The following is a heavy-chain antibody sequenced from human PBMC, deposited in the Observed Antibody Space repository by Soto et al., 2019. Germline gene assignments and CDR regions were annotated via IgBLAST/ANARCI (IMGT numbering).Heavy chain of an antibody. J-gene: IGHJ6*02. V-gene: IGHV2-26*01. CDR3: ARALRDTTSYYGMDV. D-gene: IGHD1-26*01. CDR1: GFSLNNARMC. CDR2: LFSNDEK. Sequence: QVTLRESGPVLVNPTETRTLTCTVSGFSLNNARMCVSWIRQPPGQALEWLAHLFSNDEKAYSTSLKSRLTSPTDASKSQVVLTMTNMDAVDTATYYCARALRDTTSYYGMDVWGQGTTVTVSS.